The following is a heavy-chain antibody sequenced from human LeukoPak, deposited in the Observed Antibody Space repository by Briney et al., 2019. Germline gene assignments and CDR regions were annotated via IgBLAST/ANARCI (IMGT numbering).Heavy chain of an antibody. D-gene: IGHD3-9*01. CDR2: ISAYNGNT. CDR1: GYTFTSYG. J-gene: IGHJ3*02. CDR3: ARFHPYYDILTGYSHDAFDI. V-gene: IGHV1-18*01. Sequence: GASVKVSCKASGYTFTSYGISWVRQAPGQGLEWMGWISAYNGNTNYAQKLQGRVTMTTDTSTSTAYMELRSLRSDDTAVYYCARFHPYYDILTGYSHDAFDIWGQGTMVTVSS.